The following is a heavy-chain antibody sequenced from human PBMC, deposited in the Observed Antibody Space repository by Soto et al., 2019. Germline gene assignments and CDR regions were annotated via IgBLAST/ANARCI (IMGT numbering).Heavy chain of an antibody. CDR1: GDSVSSNSAA. J-gene: IGHJ6*03. CDR3: ARDRWATGTTSYYMDV. D-gene: IGHD1-7*01. CDR2: TYYRSKWYN. Sequence: QVQLQQSGPGLVKPSQTLSLTCAISGDSVSSNSAAWNWIRQSPSRGLEWLGRTYYRSKWYNDYEVSVKRRITINPETSKNQFSLQLNSVTPEDTAVYYCARDRWATGTTSYYMDVWGKGTTVTVSS. V-gene: IGHV6-1*01.